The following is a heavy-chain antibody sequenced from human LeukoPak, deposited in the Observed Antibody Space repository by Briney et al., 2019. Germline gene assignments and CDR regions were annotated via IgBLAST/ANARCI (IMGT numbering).Heavy chain of an antibody. Sequence: GGSLRLSCAASGFTFSSYEMDWVRQAPGKGLEWVSYISSSGSTIYYADSVKGRFTISRDNAKNSLYLQMNSLKTEDTAVYYCTSLHGIAVAGTAYYYYYMDVWGKGTTVTVSS. D-gene: IGHD6-19*01. CDR2: ISSSGSTI. CDR3: TSLHGIAVAGTAYYYYYMDV. CDR1: GFTFSSYE. J-gene: IGHJ6*03. V-gene: IGHV3-48*03.